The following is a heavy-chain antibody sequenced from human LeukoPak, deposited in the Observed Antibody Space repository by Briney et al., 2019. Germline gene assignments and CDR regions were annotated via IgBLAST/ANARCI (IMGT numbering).Heavy chain of an antibody. D-gene: IGHD4-17*01. V-gene: IGHV4-34*01. CDR3: ASRDTTSYWYFDL. Sequence: PSETLSLTCAVYGGSFSGYYWSWIRQPPGKGLEWIGEINHSGSTYYNPSLKSRVTISVDTSKNQFSLKLSSVTAADTAVYYCASRDTTSYWYFDLWGRGTLVTVSS. CDR2: INHSGST. CDR1: GGSFSGYY. J-gene: IGHJ2*01.